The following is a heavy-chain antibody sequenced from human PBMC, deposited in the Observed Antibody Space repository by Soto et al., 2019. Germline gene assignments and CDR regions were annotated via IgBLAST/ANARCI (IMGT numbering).Heavy chain of an antibody. CDR3: AGWFGDLLPPRFDY. CDR2: IRGTGGST. J-gene: IGHJ4*02. CDR1: GFTFASCA. D-gene: IGHD3-10*01. Sequence: PGGSLRLSCAASGFTFASCAMTWVRQAPGKGLEWVSAIRGTGGSTYYAGSVKGRFTISRDNLKNTLFLQMNSLRAEDTAVYYCAGWFGDLLPPRFDYWGQGTLVTVSS. V-gene: IGHV3-23*01.